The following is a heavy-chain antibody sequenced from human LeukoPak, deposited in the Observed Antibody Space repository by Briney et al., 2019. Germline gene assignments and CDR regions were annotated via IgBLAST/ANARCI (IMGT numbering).Heavy chain of an antibody. Sequence: GSLRLSCAASGFTFSSYWMHWVRQAPGKGLVWVSRIHSDGIGTSYADSVKGRFTISRDNAKNTLFLQMNSLRAEDTAVYYCARGPLYCSGGTCNAMDVWGQGTTVTVSS. J-gene: IGHJ6*02. CDR1: GFTFSSYW. CDR2: IHSDGIGT. V-gene: IGHV3-74*01. CDR3: ARGPLYCSGGTCNAMDV. D-gene: IGHD2-15*01.